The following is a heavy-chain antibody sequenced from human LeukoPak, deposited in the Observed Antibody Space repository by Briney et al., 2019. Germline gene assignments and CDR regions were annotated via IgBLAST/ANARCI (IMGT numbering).Heavy chain of an antibody. CDR3: ARGGALLCLRGLEPTHFDY. J-gene: IGHJ4*02. CDR2: IYHSGST. Sequence: SETLSLTCAVSGGSISSGGYSWSWIRQPPGKGLEWIGYIYHSGSTYYNPSLKSRVTISVDRSKNQFSLKLSSVTAADTAVYYGARGGALLCLRGLEPTHFDYWGQGTLVTVPS. V-gene: IGHV4-30-2*01. D-gene: IGHD3-10*02. CDR1: GGSISSGGYS.